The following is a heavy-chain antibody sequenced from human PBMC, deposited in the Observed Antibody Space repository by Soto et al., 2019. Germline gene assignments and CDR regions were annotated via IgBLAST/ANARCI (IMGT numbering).Heavy chain of an antibody. J-gene: IGHJ4*02. Sequence: QVQLVESGGGVVQPGRSLRLSCAASGFTFSSYGMHWVRQAPGKGLEWVAVIWHDGSNKYYADSVKGRFTISRDNSKNTLYLQMNSLRAEDTAVYYCARDWAARRAGYSSGWYDYWGQGTLVTVSS. CDR3: ARDWAARRAGYSSGWYDY. CDR2: IWHDGSNK. CDR1: GFTFSSYG. V-gene: IGHV3-33*01. D-gene: IGHD6-19*01.